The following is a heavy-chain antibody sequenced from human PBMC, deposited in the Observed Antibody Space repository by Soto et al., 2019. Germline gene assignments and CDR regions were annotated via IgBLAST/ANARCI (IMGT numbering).Heavy chain of an antibody. CDR3: ARASSSSCPDY. J-gene: IGHJ4*02. V-gene: IGHV1-18*01. CDR2: ISAYNGNT. Sequence: QVQLVQSGAEVKKPGASVKVSCKASGYTFTSYGISWVRQAPGQGLEWMGWISAYNGNTNYAQKLQGRGTMTTDKSTSTAYMELRTLRSHDPAVYYCARASSSSCPDYWRQGPLVTVSS. CDR1: GYTFTSYG. D-gene: IGHD6-13*01.